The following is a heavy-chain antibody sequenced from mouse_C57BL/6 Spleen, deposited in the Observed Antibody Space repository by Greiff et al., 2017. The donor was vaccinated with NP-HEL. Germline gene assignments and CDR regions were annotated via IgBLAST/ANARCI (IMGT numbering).Heavy chain of an antibody. CDR2: IDPSDSYT. Sequence: VQLQQPGAELVMPGASVKLSCKASGYTFTSYWMHWVKQRPGQGLEWIGEIDPSDSYTNYNQKFKGKSTLTVDKSSSTAYMQLSSLTSEDSAVYYGARPAYYSNNWYFEVWGTGTTVTVSS. J-gene: IGHJ1*03. CDR3: ARPAYYSNNWYFEV. V-gene: IGHV1-69*01. D-gene: IGHD2-5*01. CDR1: GYTFTSYW.